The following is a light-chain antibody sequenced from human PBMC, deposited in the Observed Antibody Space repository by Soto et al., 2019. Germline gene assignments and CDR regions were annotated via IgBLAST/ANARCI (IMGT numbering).Light chain of an antibody. V-gene: IGKV1-9*01. CDR3: QQPNSYPVT. Sequence: IQLTQSPSSLSASVGDRVTITCRASQGISSDLAWYQQKPGKAPKLLIYSASTLQNGVPSRFSRSGSVPDFTPPIGGRKPEDFATYSCQQPNSYPVTFGQVTRLEIK. CDR2: SAS. CDR1: QGISSD. J-gene: IGKJ5*01.